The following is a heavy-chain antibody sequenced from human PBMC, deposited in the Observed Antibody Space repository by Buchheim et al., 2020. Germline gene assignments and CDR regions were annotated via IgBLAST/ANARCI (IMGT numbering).Heavy chain of an antibody. Sequence: EVQLLESGGGLVQPGGSLRLSCVASGFTFSSYAMRWVRQAPGKGLEWVSGISGSGGSTYYADPVKGRFTISRDNSKNTLFLQMNSLRVEDTAVYYCAKGASPQYSSSSYYYYYIDVWGKGTT. J-gene: IGHJ6*03. CDR2: ISGSGGST. D-gene: IGHD6-6*01. CDR3: AKGASPQYSSSSYYYYYIDV. CDR1: GFTFSSYA. V-gene: IGHV3-23*01.